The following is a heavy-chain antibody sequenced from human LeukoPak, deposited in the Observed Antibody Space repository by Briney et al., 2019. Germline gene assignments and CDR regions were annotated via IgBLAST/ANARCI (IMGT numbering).Heavy chain of an antibody. CDR3: AKDMYYYGSGTSFDY. Sequence: PGWSLRLSCAASGFTFDDYAMHWVRQAPGTGLEWVSGISWNSGSIGYADSVKGRFTISRDNAKNSLYLQMNSLSAEDTALYYCAKDMYYYGSGTSFDYWGQGTLVTVSS. CDR1: GFTFDDYA. J-gene: IGHJ4*02. V-gene: IGHV3-9*01. D-gene: IGHD3-10*01. CDR2: ISWNSGSI.